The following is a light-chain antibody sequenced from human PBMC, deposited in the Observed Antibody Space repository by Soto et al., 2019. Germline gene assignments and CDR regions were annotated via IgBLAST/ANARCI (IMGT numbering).Light chain of an antibody. V-gene: IGKV3-20*01. CDR2: AAS. Sequence: EIVLTQSPGTLSLSPGERATLSCRASQSVSSSYLAWYQQKPGQAPRLLIYAASFRATGITDRFSGSGSGIDFSVTISRLEREDFAVYYCQQYGSSPPLTFGGGTKVQI. J-gene: IGKJ4*01. CDR1: QSVSSSY. CDR3: QQYGSSPPLT.